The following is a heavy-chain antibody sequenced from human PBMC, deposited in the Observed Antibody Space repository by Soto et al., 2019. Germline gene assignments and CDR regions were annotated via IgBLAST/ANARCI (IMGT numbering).Heavy chain of an antibody. CDR3: ASPQVRGYYYGTDV. CDR2: IYSGGST. D-gene: IGHD3-10*01. CDR1: GFTVSSNY. J-gene: IGHJ6*02. V-gene: IGHV3-53*01. Sequence: GGSLRLSCAASGFTVSSNYMSWVRQAPGKGLEWVSVIYSGGSTYYADSVKGRFTISRDNSKNTLYLQMNSLRAEDTAVYYCASPQVRGYYYGTDVWGQGTTVTVSS.